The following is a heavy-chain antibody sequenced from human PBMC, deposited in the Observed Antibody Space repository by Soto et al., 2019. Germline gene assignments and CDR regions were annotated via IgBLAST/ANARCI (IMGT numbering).Heavy chain of an antibody. CDR2: IYPGDSDT. J-gene: IGHJ3*02. Sequence: GESLNISCNGSGYSFTRYWIGWVRQIPGKGLEWMGIIYPGDSDTRYSPSFQGQVTISADKSISTAYLQWSSLKASDTAMYYCARGRYCSGGSCSDAFDIWGQGTMVTVSS. D-gene: IGHD2-15*01. CDR3: ARGRYCSGGSCSDAFDI. CDR1: GYSFTRYW. V-gene: IGHV5-51*01.